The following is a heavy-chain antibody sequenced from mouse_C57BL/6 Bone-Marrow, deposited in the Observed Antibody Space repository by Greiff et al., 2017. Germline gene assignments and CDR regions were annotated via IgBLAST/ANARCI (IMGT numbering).Heavy chain of an antibody. V-gene: IGHV1-69*01. J-gene: IGHJ1*03. Sequence: VQLQQPGAELVMPGASVKLSCKASGYTFTSYWMHWVKQRPGQGLEWIGEIDPSDSYTNYNQKFKGKSTLTVDKSSSTAYMQLSSLTSEDSAVYYCARSLATQYFDVWGTGTTVTGSS. CDR3: ARSLATQYFDV. CDR2: IDPSDSYT. CDR1: GYTFTSYW. D-gene: IGHD1-1*01.